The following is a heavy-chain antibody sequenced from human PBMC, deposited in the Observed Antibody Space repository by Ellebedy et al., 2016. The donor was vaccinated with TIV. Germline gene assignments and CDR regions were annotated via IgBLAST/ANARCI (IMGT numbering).Heavy chain of an antibody. CDR1: GYTFTDYY. Sequence: ASVKVSCXASGYTFTDYYMHWVRQAPGQGLEWMGWINPDNGGTNYARHFQGRVTLTTDTSISTAYMELSGLRADDTAVYYCATDTLLWGCADYWGQGTLVTVSS. CDR2: INPDNGGT. D-gene: IGHD7-27*01. J-gene: IGHJ4*02. CDR3: ATDTLLWGCADY. V-gene: IGHV1-2*02.